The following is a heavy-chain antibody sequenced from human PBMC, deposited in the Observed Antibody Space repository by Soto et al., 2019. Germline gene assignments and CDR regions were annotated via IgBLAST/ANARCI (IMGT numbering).Heavy chain of an antibody. V-gene: IGHV3-23*01. D-gene: IGHD3-10*01. J-gene: IGHJ4*02. Sequence: PGGSLRLSXAASGFTFSTYAMSWVRQAPGKGLEWVSSFSGPGGGPYYADSVKGRFTISRDDSKNTLYLQMNSLRAEDTAVYYCAREQYSMVRGVIPYWGQGTLVTVS. CDR3: AREQYSMVRGVIPY. CDR2: FSGPGGGP. CDR1: GFTFSTYA.